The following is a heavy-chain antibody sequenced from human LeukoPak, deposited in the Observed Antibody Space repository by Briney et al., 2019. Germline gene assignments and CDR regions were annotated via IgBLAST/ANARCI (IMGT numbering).Heavy chain of an antibody. CDR1: GFTFSSYW. D-gene: IGHD3-3*01. CDR2: IKQDGSEK. J-gene: IGHJ4*02. V-gene: IGHV3-7*01. CDR3: AREGITIFGVVRLYYFDY. Sequence: GGSLRLSCAASGFTFSSYWMSWVRQAPGKGLKWVANIKQDGSEKYYVDSVKSRFTISRDNAKNSLYLQMNSLRAEDTAVYYCAREGITIFGVVRLYYFDYWGQGTLVTVSS.